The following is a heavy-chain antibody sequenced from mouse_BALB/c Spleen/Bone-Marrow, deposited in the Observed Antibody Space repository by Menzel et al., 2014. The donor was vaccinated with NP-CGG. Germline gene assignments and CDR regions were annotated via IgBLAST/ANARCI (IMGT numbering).Heavy chain of an antibody. CDR2: VSSGGNYT. CDR3: ARERLWDISYTMDY. D-gene: IGHD4-1*01. Sequence: EVMLVESGGGSVKPGGSLKLSCAASGFTFSSYVMSWVRQSPEKRLEWVAEVSSGGNYTYYPDTVTGRFTISRDNAKNTLYLEMSSLRSEDTAIYYCARERLWDISYTMDYWGQRNSVTVSS. CDR1: GFTFSSYV. J-gene: IGHJ4*01. V-gene: IGHV5-9-4*01.